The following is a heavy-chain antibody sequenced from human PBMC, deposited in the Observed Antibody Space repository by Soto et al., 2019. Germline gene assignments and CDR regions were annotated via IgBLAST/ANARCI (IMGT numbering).Heavy chain of an antibody. Sequence: PSETLSLTCTVSGGSISSSSYYWGWIRQPAGKGLEWIGSIYYSGSTYYNPSLKSRVTISVDTSKNQFSLKLSSVTAADPAVYYCARHRYDYVWGSYRFYYFDYWGQGTLVTVSS. CDR1: GGSISSSSYY. V-gene: IGHV4-39*01. CDR3: ARHRYDYVWGSYRFYYFDY. D-gene: IGHD3-16*02. CDR2: IYYSGST. J-gene: IGHJ4*02.